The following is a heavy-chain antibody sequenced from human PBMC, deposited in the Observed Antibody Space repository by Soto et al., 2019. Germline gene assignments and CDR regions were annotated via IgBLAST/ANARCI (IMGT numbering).Heavy chain of an antibody. CDR3: ARERVDTPMVRHFYGMDV. CDR2: IIPIFGTV. V-gene: IGHV1-69*12. Sequence: QVQLVQSGAEVKKAGSSVKVSCKASGGTFSYYAISWVRQAPGQGLEWMGGIIPIFGTVNYAQKFQGRVTIPADESTSTAYMELSSLRSEDTAVYYCARERVDTPMVRHFYGMDVWGQGTTVTVSS. D-gene: IGHD5-18*01. CDR1: GGTFSYYA. J-gene: IGHJ6*02.